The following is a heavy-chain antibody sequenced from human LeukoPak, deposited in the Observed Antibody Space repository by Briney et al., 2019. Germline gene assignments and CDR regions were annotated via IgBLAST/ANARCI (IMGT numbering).Heavy chain of an antibody. Sequence: GASVKVSCEASGYTFTNYNMHWVRQAPGQGLEWMGIINPSSGSTSYAQNFQGRVTLTRDTSTSSIYMELSSLRSEDTAVYYCARVRDCYNDGYDIWGQGTRVTVSS. CDR2: INPSSGST. J-gene: IGHJ3*02. V-gene: IGHV1-46*01. D-gene: IGHD5-24*01. CDR3: ARVRDCYNDGYDI. CDR1: GYTFTNYN.